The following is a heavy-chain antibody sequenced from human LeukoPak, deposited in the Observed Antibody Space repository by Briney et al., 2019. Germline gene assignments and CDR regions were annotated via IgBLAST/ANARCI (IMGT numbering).Heavy chain of an antibody. J-gene: IGHJ4*02. CDR1: GFTFSTYG. V-gene: IGHV3-30*02. D-gene: IGHD5-12*01. Sequence: GGSLRLSCAASGFTFSTYGLHWVRQAPGKGLEWVTFIRYDGSYKYYADSVKGRFTISRDNSKNTLYLQMNSLRADDTAVYYCAKAAEWLRSPFDYWGQGTLVTVSS. CDR2: IRYDGSYK. CDR3: AKAAEWLRSPFDY.